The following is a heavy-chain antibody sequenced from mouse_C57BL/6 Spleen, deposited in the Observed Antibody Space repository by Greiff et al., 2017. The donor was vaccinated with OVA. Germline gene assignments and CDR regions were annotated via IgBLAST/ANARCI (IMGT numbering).Heavy chain of an antibody. CDR2: IWWDDDK. CDR3: AGITYSKEGYWYFDV. V-gene: IGHV8-8*01. CDR1: GFSLSTFGMG. D-gene: IGHD2-5*01. Sequence: ESGPGILQPSQSLSLSCSFSGFSLSTFGMGVGWIRPPSGKGLDWLAHIWWDDDKYYNPALKSRPTISKATSKTQEFLKIANEDTADTATYDCAGITYSKEGYWYFDVWGTGTTVTVSS. J-gene: IGHJ1*03.